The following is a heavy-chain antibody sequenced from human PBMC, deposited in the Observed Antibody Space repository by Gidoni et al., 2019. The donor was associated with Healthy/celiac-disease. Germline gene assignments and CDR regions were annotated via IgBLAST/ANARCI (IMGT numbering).Heavy chain of an antibody. CDR1: GYPFTGYY. V-gene: IGHV1-2*04. D-gene: IGHD6-19*01. CDR3: ARGAVEEFDY. Sequence: QVQMVQSGAEVKKPGASVTVSCKASGYPFTGYYMHWVRQAPGQGLEWMGWINPKSGGTNYAQKFQGCVTMTRDTSISTAYMELSRRSSDDTAVYYCARGAVEEFDYWGQGTLVTVSS. J-gene: IGHJ4*02. CDR2: INPKSGGT.